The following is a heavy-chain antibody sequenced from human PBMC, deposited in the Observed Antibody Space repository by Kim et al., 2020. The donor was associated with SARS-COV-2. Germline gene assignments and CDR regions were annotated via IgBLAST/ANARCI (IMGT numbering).Heavy chain of an antibody. V-gene: IGHV3-23*01. CDR3: AKDQGPGWPETPDY. Sequence: GGSLRLSCAASGFTFSSYVMSWVRQAPGKGLEWVSAISGSGGSTYYADSVKGRFTISRDNSKNTLYLQMNSLRAEDTAEYYCAKDQGPGWPETPDYWDQGTLVTVS. CDR1: GFTFSSYV. CDR2: ISGSGGST. J-gene: IGHJ4*02. D-gene: IGHD6-19*01.